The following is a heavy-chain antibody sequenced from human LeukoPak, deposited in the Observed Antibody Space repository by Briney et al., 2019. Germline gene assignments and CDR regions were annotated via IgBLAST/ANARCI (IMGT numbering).Heavy chain of an antibody. CDR1: GGSVSSGSYY. CDR3: ARKTVRAAAGNPSYYYYYGMDV. D-gene: IGHD6-13*01. J-gene: IGHJ6*02. CDR2: IYYSGST. V-gene: IGHV4-61*01. Sequence: SETLSLTCTVSGGSVSSGSYYWSWIRQPPGKGLEWIGYIYYSGSTNYNPSLKSRVTISVDTSKNQFSLKLSSVTAADTAVYCYARKTVRAAAGNPSYYYYYGMDVWGQGTTVTVSS.